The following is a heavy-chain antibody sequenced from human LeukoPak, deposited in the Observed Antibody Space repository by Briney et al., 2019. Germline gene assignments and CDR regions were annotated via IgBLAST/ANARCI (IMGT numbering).Heavy chain of an antibody. J-gene: IGHJ4*02. CDR3: ANEIRPNDY. Sequence: GGSLRLSCAVSGFTVSSSYISWVRQAPGKGLEWVAFVYGDDNTYYADSVKGRFTISRDNSKNAFYLQMINLRADDTAVYYCANEIRPNDYWGQGTLVTVSS. CDR2: VYGDDNT. V-gene: IGHV3-53*01. D-gene: IGHD4-17*01. CDR1: GFTVSSSY.